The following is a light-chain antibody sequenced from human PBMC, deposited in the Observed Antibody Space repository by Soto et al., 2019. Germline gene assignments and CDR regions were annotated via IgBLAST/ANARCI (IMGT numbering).Light chain of an antibody. J-gene: IGKJ1*01. CDR1: QSIANN. CDR2: GAS. V-gene: IGKV3-15*01. CDR3: QQYNDWPPWT. Sequence: EIVMTQSPASLSASPGERITLSCKASQSIANNLAWHQQKPGQAPRLLMYGASTRAADIPARFSGSGSGTEFSLTISSLQSEDFAINYFQQYNDWPPWTFGQGTKVEIK.